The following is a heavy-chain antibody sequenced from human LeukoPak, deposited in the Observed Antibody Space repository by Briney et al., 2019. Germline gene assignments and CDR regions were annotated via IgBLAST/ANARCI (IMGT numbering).Heavy chain of an antibody. CDR1: GGSISSSSYY. D-gene: IGHD3-3*01. CDR3: ARTYYDFWSGYFDY. CDR2: IYYSGST. V-gene: IGHV4-39*01. Sequence: SETLSLTCTVSGGSISSSSYYWGWIRQPPGKGLEWIGSIYYSGSTYYNPSLKRRVTISVDTSKNQFSLKLSSVTAADTAVYYCARTYYDFWSGYFDYWGQGTLVTVSS. J-gene: IGHJ4*02.